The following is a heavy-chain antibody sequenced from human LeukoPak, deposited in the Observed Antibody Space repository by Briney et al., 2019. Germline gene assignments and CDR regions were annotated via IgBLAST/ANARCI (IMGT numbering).Heavy chain of an antibody. Sequence: GASVKVSCKASGGTFSSYAISWVRQAPGQGLEWMGGIIPIFGTANYAQKFQGRVTITADKSTSTAYMELSSLRTEDTAVYCCARDGVGYGDPFDPWGQGTLVTVSS. CDR2: IIPIFGTA. CDR1: GGTFSSYA. V-gene: IGHV1-69*06. D-gene: IGHD4-17*01. J-gene: IGHJ5*02. CDR3: ARDGVGYGDPFDP.